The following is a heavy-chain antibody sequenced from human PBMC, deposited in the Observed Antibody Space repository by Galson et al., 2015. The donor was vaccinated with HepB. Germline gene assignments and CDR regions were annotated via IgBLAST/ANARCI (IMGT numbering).Heavy chain of an antibody. Sequence: SLRLSCADSGFTVGASYMSWVRQAPGKGLEWVSVIYDGGSIYYADFAKGRFSISRDNSKNTLYLQMSGLRAEDTAVYYCARAGHYGGKGNWFDSWGQGTLVTVSS. J-gene: IGHJ5*01. CDR3: ARAGHYGGKGNWFDS. CDR1: GFTVGASY. CDR2: IYDGGSI. D-gene: IGHD4-23*01. V-gene: IGHV3-66*02.